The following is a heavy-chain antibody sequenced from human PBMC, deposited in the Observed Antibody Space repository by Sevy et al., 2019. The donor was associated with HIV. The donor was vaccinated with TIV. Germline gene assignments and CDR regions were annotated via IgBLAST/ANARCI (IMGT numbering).Heavy chain of an antibody. J-gene: IGHJ4*02. CDR3: ARDRGEQWLVYFDY. V-gene: IGHV1-18*01. CDR2: ISAYNGNT. Sequence: ASVKVSCKASGYTFTSYGISWVRQAPGQALEWMGWISAYNGNTNYAQKLQGRVTMTTDTSTSTAYMELRSLRSDDTAVYYCARDRGEQWLVYFDYWGQGTLVTVSS. CDR1: GYTFTSYG. D-gene: IGHD6-19*01.